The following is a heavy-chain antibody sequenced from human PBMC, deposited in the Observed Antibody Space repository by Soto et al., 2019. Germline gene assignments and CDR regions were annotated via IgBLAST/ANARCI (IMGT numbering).Heavy chain of an antibody. CDR3: ARDSYDILTGQKGYFDY. Sequence: GGSLRLSCAASGFSFEDYTMHWVRHGPGKGPEWISLISWDGGRTLFSDSVKGRFIISRDNNKNSLYLQMNSLTTEDTALYYCARDSYDILTGQKGYFDYWGQGTLVTVSS. D-gene: IGHD3-9*01. V-gene: IGHV3-43*01. CDR2: ISWDGGRT. CDR1: GFSFEDYT. J-gene: IGHJ4*02.